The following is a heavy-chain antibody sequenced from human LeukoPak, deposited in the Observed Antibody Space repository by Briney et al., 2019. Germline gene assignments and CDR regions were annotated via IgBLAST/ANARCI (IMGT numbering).Heavy chain of an antibody. D-gene: IGHD3-3*01. CDR2: IGTAGDT. CDR3: ARGAIFGVVSSYYGMDV. V-gene: IGHV3-13*01. J-gene: IGHJ6*02. CDR1: GFTFSSYD. Sequence: GGSLRLSCAASGFTFSSYDMHWVRQATGKGLGWVSAIGTAGDTYYPGSVKGRFTISRENAKNSLYLQMNSLRAGDTAVYYCARGAIFGVVSSYYGMDVWGQGTTVTVSS.